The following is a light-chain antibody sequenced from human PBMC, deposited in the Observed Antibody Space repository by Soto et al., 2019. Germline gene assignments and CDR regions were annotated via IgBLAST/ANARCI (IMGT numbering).Light chain of an antibody. CDR2: EVS. CDR3: SSYTNINTRACV. Sequence: QSALTQPASVSGSPGQSITISCTGTSSDVGAYDYVSWYQHHPGKAPKLLIYEVSNRPSGVSSRFSGSKSGNTASLTISGLQAEDEADYYCSSYTNINTRACVFGTGTQLTVL. V-gene: IGLV2-14*01. J-gene: IGLJ1*01. CDR1: SSDVGAYDY.